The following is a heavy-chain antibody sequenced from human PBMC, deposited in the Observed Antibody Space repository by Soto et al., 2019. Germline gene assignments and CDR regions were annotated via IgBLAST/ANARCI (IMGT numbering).Heavy chain of an antibody. CDR2: ISAYNGNT. J-gene: IGHJ6*02. Sequence: ASVKVSCKASGYTFTSYGISWVRQAPGQGLEWMGWISAYNGNTNYAQKLQGRVTTTTDTSTSTAYMELRSLRSDDTAVYYCAREKSFDSDYYDSSGYRFYYYYGMDVWGQGTTVTVSS. CDR3: AREKSFDSDYYDSSGYRFYYYYGMDV. CDR1: GYTFTSYG. D-gene: IGHD3-22*01. V-gene: IGHV1-18*01.